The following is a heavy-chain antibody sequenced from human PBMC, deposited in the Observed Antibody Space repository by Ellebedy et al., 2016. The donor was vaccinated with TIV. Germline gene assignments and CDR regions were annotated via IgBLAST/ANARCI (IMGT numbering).Heavy chain of an antibody. CDR3: AREVPWLANVFDY. D-gene: IGHD6-19*01. CDR2: ISRSSRTI. CDR1: GFTFSRYS. V-gene: IGHV3-48*01. J-gene: IGHJ4*02. Sequence: PGGSLRLSCAASGFTFSRYSMNWVRQAPGKGLEWVSYISRSSRTIYYADSVKGRFTISRDNAKNSLYLQMNSLRAEDTAVYYCAREVPWLANVFDYWGQGTLVTVSS.